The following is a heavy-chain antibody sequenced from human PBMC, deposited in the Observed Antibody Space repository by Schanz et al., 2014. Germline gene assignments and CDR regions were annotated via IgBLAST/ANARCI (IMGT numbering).Heavy chain of an antibody. V-gene: IGHV4-39*01. CDR3: ARPGGSSWSFAY. CDR2: IYQSGTT. J-gene: IGHJ4*02. CDR1: DGSISSSSYY. Sequence: QVQLQESGPGLVKPSENLSLTCTVSDGSISSSSYYWGWIRQPPGKGLEWIGSIYQSGTTYYSPPPKGRATIPVDTSKNQCPLNLSLVPAADTAVYYCARPGGSSWSFAYWGLGRLVIVSS. D-gene: IGHD6-13*01.